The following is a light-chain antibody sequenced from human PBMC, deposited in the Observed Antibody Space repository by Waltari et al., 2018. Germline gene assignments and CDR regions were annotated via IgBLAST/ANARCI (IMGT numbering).Light chain of an antibody. Sequence: DIRMTQSPSSLSASVGDRVTITCRASQNINNCLNWYQQKPGKAPKLLIYASSTLIRGVPSRFSGSGSGTDYTSTISSLQPEDFATYYCQQRSSSPWYTFGQGTKLEI. CDR3: QQRSSSPWYT. CDR2: ASS. J-gene: IGKJ2*01. V-gene: IGKV1-39*01. CDR1: QNINNC.